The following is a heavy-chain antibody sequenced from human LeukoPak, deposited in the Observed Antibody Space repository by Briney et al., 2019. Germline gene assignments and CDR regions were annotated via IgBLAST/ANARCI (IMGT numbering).Heavy chain of an antibody. Sequence: GGSLRLSXAASGFTFSSYAMSWVRQAPGKGLEWVSAFSGSGGSTYYADSVKGRFTISRDNSKNTLYLQMNSLRAEDTAVYYCAKAAGGYCSGGSCYGDAFDIWGQGTMVTVSS. J-gene: IGHJ3*02. V-gene: IGHV3-23*01. CDR2: FSGSGGST. D-gene: IGHD2-15*01. CDR3: AKAAGGYCSGGSCYGDAFDI. CDR1: GFTFSSYA.